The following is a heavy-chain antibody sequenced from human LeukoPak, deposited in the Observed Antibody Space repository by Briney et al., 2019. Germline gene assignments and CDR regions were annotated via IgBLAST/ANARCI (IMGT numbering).Heavy chain of an antibody. Sequence: GGSLRLSCAASGFTFSNYAMSWVRQAPGKGLEWVSALSGSGDNTYYADSVKGRFTISRDNSKNTLYLQLNSLRAEDTALYYCARPASRGVGRYFDLWGRGSLVTVSS. CDR2: LSGSGDNT. CDR3: ARPASRGVGRYFDL. J-gene: IGHJ2*01. CDR1: GFTFSNYA. D-gene: IGHD3-10*01. V-gene: IGHV3-23*01.